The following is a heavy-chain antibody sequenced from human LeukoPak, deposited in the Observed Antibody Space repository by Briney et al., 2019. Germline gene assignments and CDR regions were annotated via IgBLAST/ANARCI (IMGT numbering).Heavy chain of an antibody. CDR2: YNHFGST. J-gene: IGHJ4*02. CDR3: ARGNRQLAYYGSGSRLPYDY. CDR1: GGSFSGFY. Sequence: SETLSLTCAVSGGSFSGFYWSWIRQSPGKGLEWIGEYNHFGSTNYNPSLNNRVTISVDKSKNQFSLTLSSVAAADTAVYYCARGNRQLAYYGSGSRLPYDYWGQGSLVTVSS. D-gene: IGHD3-10*01. V-gene: IGHV4-34*01.